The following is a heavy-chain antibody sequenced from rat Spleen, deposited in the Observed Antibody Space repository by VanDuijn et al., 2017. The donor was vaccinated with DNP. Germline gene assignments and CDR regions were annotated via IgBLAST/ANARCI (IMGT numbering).Heavy chain of an antibody. J-gene: IGHJ3*01. V-gene: IGHV5-22*01. CDR3: ATQDYYDGTRFSF. CDR2: IGYKGSGV. CDR1: GFTFSDYY. D-gene: IGHD1-12*02. Sequence: EVRLVESGGDLVQPGRSLKLSCAASGFTFSDYYMAWVRQAPKKGLEWVASIGYKGSGVYYGDSVKGRFTISRDDAKSTLYLQMDSLSSEDTATYYGATQDYYDGTRFSFWGQGTLVTVSS.